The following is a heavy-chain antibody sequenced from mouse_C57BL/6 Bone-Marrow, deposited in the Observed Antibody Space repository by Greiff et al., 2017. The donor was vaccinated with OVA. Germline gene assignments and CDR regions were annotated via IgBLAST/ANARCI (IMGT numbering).Heavy chain of an antibody. CDR2: IDPEDGET. V-gene: IGHV14-2*01. Sequence: EVQLQQSGAELVKPGASVKLSCTASGFNIKDYYMHWVKQRTEQGLEWIGRIDPEDGETEYAPKFQGKATITADTSSNTAYLQLSSLTSEDTAVYYCARRGLYLYYFDYWGQGTTLTVSS. CDR1: GFNIKDYY. D-gene: IGHD5-5*01. J-gene: IGHJ2*01. CDR3: ARRGLYLYYFDY.